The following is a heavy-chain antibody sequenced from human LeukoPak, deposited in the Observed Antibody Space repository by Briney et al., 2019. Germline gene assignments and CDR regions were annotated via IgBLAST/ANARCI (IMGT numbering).Heavy chain of an antibody. J-gene: IGHJ4*02. CDR2: ISDSGGYT. D-gene: IGHD3-10*01. CDR3: AKPDGSGTYYIYFDY. V-gene: IGHV3-23*01. CDR1: RFTFSSYS. Sequence: GGSLRLSCSASRFTFSSYSMSWVRQAPGKGLEWVSSISDSGGYTYYADSVKGRFTISRDNSKNTLYLQMNSLRADDTAVYYCAKPDGSGTYYIYFDYWGQGTLVTVSS.